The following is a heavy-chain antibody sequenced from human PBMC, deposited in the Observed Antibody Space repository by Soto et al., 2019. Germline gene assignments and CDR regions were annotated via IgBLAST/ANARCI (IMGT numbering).Heavy chain of an antibody. V-gene: IGHV3-23*01. Sequence: PGGSLRLSCADSGLNFASYAMTWIRQAPGKGLEWVSATSGDAASTQYADSVKGRFTMSRDNSKNTLYLQMNGLRAEDTAVYFCAKYITAATRYFDLWGRGTLVTVSS. J-gene: IGHJ2*01. D-gene: IGHD1-20*01. CDR1: GLNFASYA. CDR2: TSGDAAST. CDR3: AKYITAATRYFDL.